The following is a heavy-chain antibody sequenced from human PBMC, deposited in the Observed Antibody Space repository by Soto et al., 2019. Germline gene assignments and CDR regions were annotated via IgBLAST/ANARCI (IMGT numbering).Heavy chain of an antibody. J-gene: IGHJ3*02. V-gene: IGHV1-3*01. D-gene: IGHD3-22*01. Sequence: ASVKVSCKASGYTFTSYAMHWVRQAPGQRLEWMGWINAGNGNTKYPQKFQGRVTITRDTSASTAYMELSSLRSEDTAVYYCALPSGYWGEYAFDIWGQGTMVTVSS. CDR2: INAGNGNT. CDR3: ALPSGYWGEYAFDI. CDR1: GYTFTSYA.